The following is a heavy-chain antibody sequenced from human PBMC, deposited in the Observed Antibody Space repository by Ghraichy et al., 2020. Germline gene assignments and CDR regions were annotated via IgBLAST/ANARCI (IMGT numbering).Heavy chain of an antibody. CDR1: GFTFSSYW. J-gene: IGHJ4*02. CDR2: VNSDGSST. Sequence: GGSLRLSCAASGFTFSSYWMHWVRQAPGKGLVWVSRVNSDGSSTSYAASVKGRFTISTDTAKNTLYLQMNSLRAEETSVFYCARLGASTVTLWGKGTLVTVSS. D-gene: IGHD4-17*01. V-gene: IGHV3-74*01. CDR3: ARLGASTVTL.